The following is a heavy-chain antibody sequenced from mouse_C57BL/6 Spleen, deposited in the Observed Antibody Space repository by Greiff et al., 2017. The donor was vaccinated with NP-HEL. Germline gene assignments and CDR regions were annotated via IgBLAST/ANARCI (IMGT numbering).Heavy chain of an antibody. CDR3: AESAWFAY. V-gene: IGHV1-82*01. CDR2: IYPGDGDT. Sequence: QVQLQQSGPELVKPGASVKISCKASGYAFSSSWMNWVKQRPGKGLEWIGRIYPGDGDTNYNGKFKGKATLTADKSSSTAYMQLSSLTSEDSAVYFCAESAWFAYWGQGTLVTVSA. J-gene: IGHJ3*01. CDR1: GYAFSSSW.